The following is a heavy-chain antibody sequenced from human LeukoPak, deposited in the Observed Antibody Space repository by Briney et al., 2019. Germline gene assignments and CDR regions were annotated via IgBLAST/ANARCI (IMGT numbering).Heavy chain of an antibody. D-gene: IGHD6-6*01. Sequence: SETLSLTCTVSGGSISSYYWGWIRQPPGKGLEWIGYIYYSGSTNYNPSLKSRVTISVDTSKNQFSLKLSSVTAADTAVYYCARRLSWSIAARDAFDIWGQGTMVTVSS. CDR1: GGSISSYY. J-gene: IGHJ3*02. CDR2: IYYSGST. CDR3: ARRLSWSIAARDAFDI. V-gene: IGHV4-59*01.